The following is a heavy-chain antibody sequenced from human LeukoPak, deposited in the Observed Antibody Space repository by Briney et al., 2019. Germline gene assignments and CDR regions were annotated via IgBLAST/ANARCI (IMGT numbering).Heavy chain of an antibody. D-gene: IGHD3-22*01. CDR3: ARVGYYYDSSGYYY. Sequence: SVKVSCKASGGTFRRFTISWVRQAPGRGFEWMGGITPIFGTANFAQKFQGRVSITADESTSTAFMELSSLRSEDTAVYYCARVGYYYDSSGYYYWGQGTLVTVSS. V-gene: IGHV1-69*13. CDR2: ITPIFGTA. CDR1: GGTFRRFT. J-gene: IGHJ4*02.